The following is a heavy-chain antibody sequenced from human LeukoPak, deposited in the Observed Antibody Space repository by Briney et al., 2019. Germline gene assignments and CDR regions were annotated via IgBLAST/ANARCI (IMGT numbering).Heavy chain of an antibody. V-gene: IGHV3-30*04. Sequence: GGFLRLSCAASGFTFSSYAMHWVRQAPGKGLEWVAVISYDGSNKYYADSVKGRFTISRDNSKNTLYLQMNSLRAEDTAVYYCAGEDIVVVTAIDWGQGTLVTVSS. D-gene: IGHD2-21*02. CDR1: GFTFSSYA. CDR3: AGEDIVVVTAID. CDR2: ISYDGSNK. J-gene: IGHJ4*02.